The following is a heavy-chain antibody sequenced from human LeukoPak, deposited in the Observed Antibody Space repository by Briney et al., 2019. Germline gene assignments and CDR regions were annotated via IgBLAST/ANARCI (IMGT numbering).Heavy chain of an antibody. CDR1: GGSFSGYY. Sequence: ETLSLTCAVYGGSFSGYYWSWVRQAPGKGLEWVSGISGSGGSGSGGSTYYANSVKGRFTISRDNSKNTLYLQMNSLRADDTAVYYCAKSGLSRFDYWGQGTLVTVSS. CDR2: ISGSGGSGSGGST. J-gene: IGHJ4*02. V-gene: IGHV3-23*01. D-gene: IGHD4/OR15-4a*01. CDR3: AKSGLSRFDY.